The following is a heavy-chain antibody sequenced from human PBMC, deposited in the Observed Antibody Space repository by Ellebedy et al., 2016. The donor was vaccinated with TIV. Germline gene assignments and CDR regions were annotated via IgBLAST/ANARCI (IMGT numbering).Heavy chain of an antibody. CDR3: AKHQYESSGYMFDN. CDR2: ITGSAGRT. CDR1: GFSFSSCA. D-gene: IGHD3-22*01. Sequence: PGGSLRLSCAASGFSFSSCAMSWVRQAPGKGREWVSTITGSAGRTYYADSVKGRFTISRDNSKNTLYLQMNSLRAEDTAVFYCAKHQYESSGYMFDNWGQGTLVTVSS. V-gene: IGHV3-23*01. J-gene: IGHJ4*02.